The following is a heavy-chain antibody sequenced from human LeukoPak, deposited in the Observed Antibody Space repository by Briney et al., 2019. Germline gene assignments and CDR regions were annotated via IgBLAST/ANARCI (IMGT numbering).Heavy chain of an antibody. D-gene: IGHD5-12*01. CDR3: ARVKEASAFDI. V-gene: IGHV3-21*01. CDR1: GFSFSTYS. Sequence: GGTLRLSCTASGFSFSTYSMNWVRQAPGKGLEWVSSISSSSSHIYYADSVKGRFTISRDNAKNSLYLQMNSLRAEDTAVYYCARVKEASAFDIWGQGTMITVSS. J-gene: IGHJ3*02. CDR2: ISSSSSHI.